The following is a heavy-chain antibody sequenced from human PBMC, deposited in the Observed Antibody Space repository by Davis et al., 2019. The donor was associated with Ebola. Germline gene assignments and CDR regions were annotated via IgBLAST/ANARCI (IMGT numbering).Heavy chain of an antibody. V-gene: IGHV2-5*02. CDR1: GFSLSTSGVG. J-gene: IGHJ6*02. D-gene: IGHD4-17*01. Sequence: SGPTLVKPTQTLTLTCTFSGFSLSTSGVGVGWIRQPPGKALEWLALIYWDDDKRYSPSLKSRLTISKDTSKNQVVLTMTNMDPVDTATYYCARIVGYGELDGMDVWGQGTTVTVSS. CDR3: ARIVGYGELDGMDV. CDR2: IYWDDDK.